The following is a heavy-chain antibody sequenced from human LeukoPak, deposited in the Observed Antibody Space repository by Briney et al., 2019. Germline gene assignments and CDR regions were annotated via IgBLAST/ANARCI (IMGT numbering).Heavy chain of an antibody. D-gene: IGHD2-15*01. CDR3: VCGHSFGPYGMDV. Sequence: GGSLRLSCSASGFPFSSYAMHWVRRAPGKGLEYVSAINDSGGSTYYADSVKGRFTISRDNSKNTLYLQMSSLRAEDTAVYFCVCGHSFGPYGMDVWGQGTTVTVSS. J-gene: IGHJ6*02. CDR1: GFPFSSYA. V-gene: IGHV3-64D*09. CDR2: INDSGGST.